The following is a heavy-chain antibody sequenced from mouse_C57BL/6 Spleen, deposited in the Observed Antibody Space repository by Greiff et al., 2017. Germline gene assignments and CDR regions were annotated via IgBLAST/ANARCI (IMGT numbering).Heavy chain of an antibody. Sequence: EVQVVESGAELVRPGASVKLSCTASGFNIKDYYMHWVKQRPEQGLEWIGRIDPEDGDTEYAPKFQGKATMTADTSTNTAYLQLSSLTSEDTAFYYCTRASYYYAMDYWGQGTSVTVSS. CDR3: TRASYYYAMDY. V-gene: IGHV14-1*01. J-gene: IGHJ4*01. CDR2: IDPEDGDT. CDR1: GFNIKDYY.